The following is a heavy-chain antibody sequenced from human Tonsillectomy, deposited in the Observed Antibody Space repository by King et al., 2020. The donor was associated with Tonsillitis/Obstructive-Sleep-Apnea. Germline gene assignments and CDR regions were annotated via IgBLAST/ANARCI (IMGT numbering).Heavy chain of an antibody. CDR3: ARDRVSRITISGVVFPFRP. CDR2: MSAYNGNT. V-gene: IGHV1-18*01. J-gene: IGHJ5*02. D-gene: IGHD3-3*01. CDR1: GYIITSYG. Sequence: QLVQSGAEVKKPGASVKVSCKASGYIITSYGISWVRQAPGQGLEWMGWMSAYNGNTNYAQKFQGRVTMTTDTSTSIAYMELRSLRSDDTAVYYCARDRVSRITISGVVFPFRPWGQGTLVTVSS.